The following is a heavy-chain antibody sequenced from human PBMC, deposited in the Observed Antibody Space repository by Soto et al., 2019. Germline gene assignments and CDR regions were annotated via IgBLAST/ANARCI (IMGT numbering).Heavy chain of an antibody. J-gene: IGHJ5*02. V-gene: IGHV1-69*12. Sequence: QVQLVQSGAEVKKPGSSVKVSCKASGGTFSSYAISWVRQAPGQGLEWMGGIIPIFGTANYAQKFQGRVTITADESTRTAYRELSSLRSEDTAVYYCARDLEYSSGWYGWFDPWGQGTLVTVSS. CDR3: ARDLEYSSGWYGWFDP. CDR2: IIPIFGTA. CDR1: GGTFSSYA. D-gene: IGHD6-19*01.